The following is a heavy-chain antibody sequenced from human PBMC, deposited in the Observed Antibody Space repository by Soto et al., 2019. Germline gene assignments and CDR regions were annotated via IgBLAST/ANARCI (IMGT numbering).Heavy chain of an antibody. D-gene: IGHD6-19*01. CDR2: ISVGGTT. CDR3: AKYLRNSLSSGWYGGSH. J-gene: IGHJ4*02. CDR1: GFTFSNYA. V-gene: IGHV3-23*01. Sequence: EVQLLESGGGLVQPGGSLRLSCAASGFTFSNYAMSWVRQAPGKGLEWVSAISVGGTTYYADSVKGRFTISRDNSKKTLNLKMTNLKAEDMAVYYCAKYLRNSLSSGWYGGSHWGQGTLVTVPS.